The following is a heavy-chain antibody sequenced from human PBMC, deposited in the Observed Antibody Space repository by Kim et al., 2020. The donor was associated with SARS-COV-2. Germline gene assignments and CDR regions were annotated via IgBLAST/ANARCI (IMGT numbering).Heavy chain of an antibody. V-gene: IGHV4-39*01. CDR1: GGSISSSSYY. CDR2: IYYSGST. CDR3: ARREVGIYYFDY. D-gene: IGHD2-21*01. J-gene: IGHJ4*02. Sequence: SETLSLTCTVSGGSISSSSYYWGWIRQPPGKGLEWIGSIYYSGSTYYNASLKSRVTISVDTSKNQFSLKLSSVTAADTAVYYCARREVGIYYFDYWGQGTLVTVSS.